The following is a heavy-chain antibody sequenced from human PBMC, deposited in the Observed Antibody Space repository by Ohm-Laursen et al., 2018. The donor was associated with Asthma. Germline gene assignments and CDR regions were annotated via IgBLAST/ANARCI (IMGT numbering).Heavy chain of an antibody. CDR2: IYYNWST. D-gene: IGHD2-15*01. Sequence: TLSLTCTVSGASITSAPYYWNWIRQHPGKGLEWIGYIYYNWSTYYNPSLESRVTISLDSSKNQFSLNLNSVTAADTAVYSCARVSCTGGSCFIEHWAQGTLVTVSS. V-gene: IGHV4-31*03. J-gene: IGHJ1*01. CDR1: GASITSAPYY. CDR3: ARVSCTGGSCFIEH.